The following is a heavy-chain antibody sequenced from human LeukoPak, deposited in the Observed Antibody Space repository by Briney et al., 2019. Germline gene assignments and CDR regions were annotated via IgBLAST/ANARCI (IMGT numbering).Heavy chain of an antibody. CDR2: IKSKTDGGTT. J-gene: IGHJ4*02. Sequence: GGSLRLSCAASGFTFSDAWMTWVRQAPGKGLEWLGLIKSKTDGGTTDYAAPVKGRFTVSRDDSKNTLFLQMNSLKTEDTAVYYCTTGTWIQLWLADYWGQGTLVTVSS. D-gene: IGHD5-18*01. V-gene: IGHV3-15*01. CDR1: GFTFSDAW. CDR3: TTGTWIQLWLADY.